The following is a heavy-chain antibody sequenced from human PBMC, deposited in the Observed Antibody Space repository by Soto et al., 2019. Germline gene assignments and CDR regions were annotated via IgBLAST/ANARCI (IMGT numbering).Heavy chain of an antibody. Sequence: EVQLVESGGGLVQPGGSLRLSCAASGFTFSSYWMHWVRQAPGKGLVWVSSINSDGSSTSYADSVKGRFTISRANAKNTLYLKMNSLRAEDTAVYYCVRTSLVVAAATREDYWGQGTLVTVSS. V-gene: IGHV3-74*01. CDR1: GFTFSSYW. CDR2: INSDGSST. J-gene: IGHJ4*02. D-gene: IGHD2-15*01. CDR3: VRTSLVVAAATREDY.